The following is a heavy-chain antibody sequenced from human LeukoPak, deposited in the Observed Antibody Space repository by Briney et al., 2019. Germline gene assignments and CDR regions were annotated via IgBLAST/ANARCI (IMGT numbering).Heavy chain of an antibody. D-gene: IGHD6-13*01. CDR1: GFTFSTYG. CDR2: IKQDGSEK. Sequence: GGSLRLSCAASGFTFSTYGMSWVRQAPGKGLEWVASIKQDGSEKNYVDSVKGRFTISRDNARNSLYLQVNSLRAEDTAVYYCARTYSSSSYSPFDYWGQGTLVTVSS. V-gene: IGHV3-7*03. J-gene: IGHJ4*02. CDR3: ARTYSSSSYSPFDY.